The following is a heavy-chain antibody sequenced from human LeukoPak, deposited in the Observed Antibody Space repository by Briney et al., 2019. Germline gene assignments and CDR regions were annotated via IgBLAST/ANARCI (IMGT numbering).Heavy chain of an antibody. CDR3: AQKDLYCSGGSCYNDAFDI. CDR1: GYTFTGYY. D-gene: IGHD2-15*01. Sequence: VKVSCKASGYTFTGYYMHWVRQAPGQGLEWMGWINPNSGGTNYAQKFQGRVTMTRDTSISTAYMELSRLRSDDTAVYYCAQKDLYCSGGSCYNDAFDIWGQGTMVTVPP. V-gene: IGHV1-2*02. CDR2: INPNSGGT. J-gene: IGHJ3*02.